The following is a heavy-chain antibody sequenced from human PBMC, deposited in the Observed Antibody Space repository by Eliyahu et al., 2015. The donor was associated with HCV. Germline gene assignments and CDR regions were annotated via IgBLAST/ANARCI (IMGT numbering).Heavy chain of an antibody. V-gene: IGHV3-15*01. D-gene: IGHD3-22*01. CDR1: GFTFSITW. J-gene: IGHJ4*02. CDR2: IKSKTNGGTT. CDR3: MTDPGDFYDTSVSGY. Sequence: EVQLVESGGGLVKPEESLRLSCAASGFTFSITWMSWVRQAPGKGLEWVGRIKSKTNGGTTDYAALVKGRFTISRDDSKNTLYLQMNGLKTEDTAIYYCMTDPGDFYDTSVSGYWGQGTLVTASS.